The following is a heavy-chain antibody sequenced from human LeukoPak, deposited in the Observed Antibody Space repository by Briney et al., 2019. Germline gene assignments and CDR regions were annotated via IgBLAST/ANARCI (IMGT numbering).Heavy chain of an antibody. D-gene: IGHD3-22*01. CDR1: GYTFTGYY. V-gene: IGHV1-46*01. J-gene: IGHJ6*04. Sequence: ASVNVSCKASGYTFTGYYMHWVRQAPGQGLEWMGVIDPSAGSTTYAQKFQGRVTMTRDTATSTVYMELSSLRSEDTAVYYCARAHYASSNIKVPFDVWGKGTTVTVSS. CDR3: ARAHYASSNIKVPFDV. CDR2: IDPSAGST.